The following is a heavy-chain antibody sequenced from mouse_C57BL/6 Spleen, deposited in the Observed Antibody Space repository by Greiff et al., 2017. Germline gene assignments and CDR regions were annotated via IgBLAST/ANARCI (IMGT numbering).Heavy chain of an antibody. V-gene: IGHV1-15*01. CDR1: GYTFTDYE. Sequence: QVQLQQSGAELVRPGASVTLSCKASGYTFTDYEMHWVKQTPVHGLEWIGAIDPETGGTAYNQKFKGKAILTADKSSSTAYMELRSLTSEDSAVYYCTRRDDGYGGSWFAYGGQGTLVTVSA. CDR2: IDPETGGT. D-gene: IGHD2-2*01. J-gene: IGHJ3*01. CDR3: TRRDDGYGGSWFAY.